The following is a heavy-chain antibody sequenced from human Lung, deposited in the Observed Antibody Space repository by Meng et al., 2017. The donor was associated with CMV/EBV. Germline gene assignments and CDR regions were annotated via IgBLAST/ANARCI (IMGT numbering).Heavy chain of an antibody. CDR2: IIPFLDMT. Sequence: SVXVSXXTTGGTFASHTISWVRQAPGQRLEWMGRIIPFLDMTNYAQMFQGRISITADRSTSTAYMELNSLKSEDTAIYYCASGYCNGNSCHSAFDMWGRGTXVTVSS. D-gene: IGHD2-2*03. CDR1: GGTFASHT. CDR3: ASGYCNGNSCHSAFDM. V-gene: IGHV1-69*02. J-gene: IGHJ3*02.